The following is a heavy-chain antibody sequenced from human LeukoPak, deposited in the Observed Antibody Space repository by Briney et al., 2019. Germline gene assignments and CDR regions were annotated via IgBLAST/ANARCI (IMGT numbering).Heavy chain of an antibody. Sequence: GGSLRLSCAASVFTFSSYAMSCVPHAPGKGLEWVSTISSSGGGTYYADSVKGRFTISRDNSKNTLYLQMNSLRAEDSAVYYCAKDGSGNYRPDYWGQGTLVTVSS. CDR3: AKDGSGNYRPDY. D-gene: IGHD1-26*01. CDR1: VFTFSSYA. V-gene: IGHV3-23*01. J-gene: IGHJ4*02. CDR2: ISSSGGGT.